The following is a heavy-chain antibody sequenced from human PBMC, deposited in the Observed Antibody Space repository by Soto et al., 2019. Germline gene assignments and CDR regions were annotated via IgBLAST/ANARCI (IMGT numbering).Heavy chain of an antibody. J-gene: IGHJ4*02. CDR2: MNPNSGNT. CDR3: ARDPGAVTNGFDY. V-gene: IGHV1-8*01. D-gene: IGHD2-8*01. CDR1: GYTXSSYN. Sequence: SXKVSLKAAGYTXSSYNIDMVRQATGQGLEWMGWMNPNSGNTGYAQKFQGRVTITRNTSIRTAYMELSSLRSEDTAVYYCARDPGAVTNGFDYWGQGTLVTVSS.